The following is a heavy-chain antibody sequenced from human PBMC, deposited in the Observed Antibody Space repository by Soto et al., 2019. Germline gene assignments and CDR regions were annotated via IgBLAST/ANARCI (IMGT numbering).Heavy chain of an antibody. D-gene: IGHD3-22*01. Sequence: QVKLVQSGTEVKKPGASLKVSCKASGYSFDTSGISWVRQAPGQGLEWMGWISVYNGNTNYDQKLHDRVTMTTDTSTTTAYLELRSLRSDDTAVYYCARAGQYYDSSGYVNWGQGTLVTVSS. J-gene: IGHJ4*02. V-gene: IGHV1-18*01. CDR2: ISVYNGNT. CDR1: GYSFDTSG. CDR3: ARAGQYYDSSGYVN.